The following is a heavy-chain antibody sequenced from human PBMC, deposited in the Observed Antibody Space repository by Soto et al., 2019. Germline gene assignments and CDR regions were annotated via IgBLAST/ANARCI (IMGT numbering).Heavy chain of an antibody. CDR1: GFTFSSYD. V-gene: IGHV3-13*01. Sequence: PGGSLRLSCAASGFTFSSYDMHWVRQATGKGLEWVSAIGTAGDTYYPGSVKGRFTISRENAKNSLYLQMNSLRAEDTAVYYCARDVRHTEYSSSSLHYYYGMDVWGQGTTVTVSS. D-gene: IGHD6-6*01. CDR3: ARDVRHTEYSSSSLHYYYGMDV. CDR2: IGTAGDT. J-gene: IGHJ6*02.